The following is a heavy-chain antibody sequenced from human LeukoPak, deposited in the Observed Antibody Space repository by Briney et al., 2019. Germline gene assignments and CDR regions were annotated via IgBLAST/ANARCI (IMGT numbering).Heavy chain of an antibody. CDR1: GFTFSSYA. CDR3: ARQGYSYGPNWFDP. Sequence: GSLRLSCAASGFTFSSYAMSWVRQAPGKGLEWIGSIYYSGSTYYNPSLKSRVTISVDTSKNQFSLKLSSVTAADTAVYYCARQGYSYGPNWFDPWGQGTLVTVSS. CDR2: IYYSGST. D-gene: IGHD5-18*01. V-gene: IGHV4-39*01. J-gene: IGHJ5*02.